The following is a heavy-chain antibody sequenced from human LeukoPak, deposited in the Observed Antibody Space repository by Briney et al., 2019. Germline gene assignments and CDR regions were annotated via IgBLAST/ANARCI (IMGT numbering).Heavy chain of an antibody. CDR1: GFTVSSNY. Sequence: GGSLRLSCAASGFTVSSNYMSWVRQAPGKGLEWVSAISGSGGSTYYADSVKGRFTISRDNSKNTLYLQMNSLRAEDTAVYYCATWFGEDAFDIWGQGTMVTVSS. D-gene: IGHD3-10*01. V-gene: IGHV3-23*01. CDR2: ISGSGGST. J-gene: IGHJ3*02. CDR3: ATWFGEDAFDI.